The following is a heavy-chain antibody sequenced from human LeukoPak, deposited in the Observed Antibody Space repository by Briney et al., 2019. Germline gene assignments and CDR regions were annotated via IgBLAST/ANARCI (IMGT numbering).Heavy chain of an antibody. CDR2: INPDGDKK. D-gene: IGHD1-26*01. V-gene: IGHV3-7*01. Sequence: GGSLRLSCAVSGLTFSSSWMDWVRQAPGKGLEWVASINPDGDKKYSADSVKGRFTISRDNAENSLYLQMNSLRVEDTAMYYCARDKAVGATWFDPWGQGTLVTVSS. CDR1: GLTFSSSW. CDR3: ARDKAVGATWFDP. J-gene: IGHJ5*02.